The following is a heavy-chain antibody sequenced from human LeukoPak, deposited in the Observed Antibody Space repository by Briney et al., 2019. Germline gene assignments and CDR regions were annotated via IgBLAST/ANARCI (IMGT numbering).Heavy chain of an antibody. CDR1: GGTFSSYA. J-gene: IGHJ6*02. CDR2: IIPIFGIA. D-gene: IGHD2-21*02. Sequence: GASVKVSCKASGGTFSSYAISWVRQAPGQGLEWMGRIIPIFGIANYAQKFQGRVTITVDKSTNTAYMELSSLRSEDTAVYYCARDPHIVVVTADYYGMDVWGQGTTVTVSS. CDR3: ARDPHIVVVTADYYGMDV. V-gene: IGHV1-69*04.